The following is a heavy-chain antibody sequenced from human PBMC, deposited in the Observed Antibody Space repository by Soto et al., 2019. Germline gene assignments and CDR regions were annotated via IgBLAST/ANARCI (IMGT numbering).Heavy chain of an antibody. V-gene: IGHV4-34*01. Sequence: QVQLQQWGAGLLKPSETLSLTCAVYGGSFSGYYWSWIRQPPGKGLEWIGEINHSGSTNYNPSLKSRVNISVDQSENQFALKLSSVTAADTAVYYCARGEWLVSFDYWGQGTLVTVSS. D-gene: IGHD6-19*01. CDR1: GGSFSGYY. J-gene: IGHJ4*02. CDR3: ARGEWLVSFDY. CDR2: INHSGST.